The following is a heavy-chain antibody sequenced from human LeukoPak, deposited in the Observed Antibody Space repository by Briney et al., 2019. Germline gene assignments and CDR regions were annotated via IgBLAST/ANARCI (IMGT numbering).Heavy chain of an antibody. D-gene: IGHD6-13*01. V-gene: IGHV3-30*02. CDR1: GFTFSSYG. CDR3: AKDEQQLVGAFDI. CDR2: IRYDGSNK. J-gene: IGHJ3*02. Sequence: HSGGSLRLSCAASGFTFSSYGVHWVRQAPGKGLEWVASIRYDGSNKYYADSVKGRFTISSDNSKNTLYLQMSSLRAEDTAVYYCAKDEQQLVGAFDIWGQGTMVTVSS.